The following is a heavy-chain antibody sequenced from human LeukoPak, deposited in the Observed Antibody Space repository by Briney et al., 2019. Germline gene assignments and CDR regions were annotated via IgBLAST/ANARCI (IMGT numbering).Heavy chain of an antibody. CDR3: ARDRGSSRYDAFDI. CDR2: IYTSGST. CDR1: GGSISSYY. V-gene: IGHV4-4*07. D-gene: IGHD6-13*01. J-gene: IGHJ3*02. Sequence: SETLSLTCTVSGGSISSYYWSWIRQPAGKGLEWIGRIYTSGSTNYNPSLKSRVTMSVDTSKNQFSLKLSSVTAADTAVYYCARDRGSSRYDAFDIWGQGTMVTVSS.